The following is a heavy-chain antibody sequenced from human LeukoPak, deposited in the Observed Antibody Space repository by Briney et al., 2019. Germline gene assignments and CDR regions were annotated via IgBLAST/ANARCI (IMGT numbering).Heavy chain of an antibody. CDR2: IKQDGSEK. CDR1: GFTFSSYW. Sequence: GGSLRLSCAASGFTFSSYWLSWVRQAPGKGLEWVANIKQDGSEKYYVDSVKGRFTISRDNAKNSLYLQMNSLRVEDAAVYYCAREPSSGWYSYYYYYMDVWGKGTTVTVSS. J-gene: IGHJ6*03. V-gene: IGHV3-7*01. CDR3: AREPSSGWYSYYYYYMDV. D-gene: IGHD6-19*01.